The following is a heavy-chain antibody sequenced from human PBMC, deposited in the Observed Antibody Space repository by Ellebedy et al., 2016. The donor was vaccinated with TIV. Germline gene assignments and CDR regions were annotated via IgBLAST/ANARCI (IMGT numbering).Heavy chain of an antibody. CDR1: GYTFTAYH. CDR2: INPNSGGT. V-gene: IGHV1-2*02. D-gene: IGHD1-26*01. CDR3: VVGDGMDV. Sequence: ASVKVSCKTSGYTFTAYHIHWVRQAPGQGLEWMGWINPNSGGTNYAQKFQGRVTMTRDTSISTAYMELSRLRSEDTAVYYCVVGDGMDVWGQGTTVTVSS. J-gene: IGHJ6*02.